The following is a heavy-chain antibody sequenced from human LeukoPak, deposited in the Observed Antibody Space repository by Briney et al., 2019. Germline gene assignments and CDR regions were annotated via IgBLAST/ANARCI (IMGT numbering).Heavy chain of an antibody. J-gene: IGHJ5*02. Sequence: GGSLRLSCAASGFTFSSYWMHWVRQAPGKGLEWVSVIYSGGSTYYADSVKGRFTISRDNSKNTLYLQMNSLRVEDTAVYYCARERWFDPWGQGTLVTVSS. CDR1: GFTFSSYW. CDR2: IYSGGST. CDR3: ARERWFDP. V-gene: IGHV3-53*01.